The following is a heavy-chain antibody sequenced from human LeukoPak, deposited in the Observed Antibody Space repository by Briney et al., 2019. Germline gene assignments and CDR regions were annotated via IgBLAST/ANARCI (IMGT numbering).Heavy chain of an antibody. CDR2: INSVGSST. Sequence: GGSLRLSCAASGFTFSTFWMHWVRQAPGKGLGWVSRINSVGSSTSYADSVKGRFTISRDNAKNTLYLQMNSLRDEDTAVYYCARERTSGWDAFDFWGQGTLVTVSS. D-gene: IGHD6-19*01. CDR1: GFTFSTFW. J-gene: IGHJ4*02. CDR3: ARERTSGWDAFDF. V-gene: IGHV3-74*01.